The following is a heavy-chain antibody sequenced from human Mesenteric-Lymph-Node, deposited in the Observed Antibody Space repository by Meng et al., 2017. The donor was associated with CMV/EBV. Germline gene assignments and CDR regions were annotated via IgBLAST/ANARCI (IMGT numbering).Heavy chain of an antibody. CDR3: AREGPYYAMDV. V-gene: IGHV1-69*04. Sequence: SVKVSCKASGGTFSSYTISWVRQAPGQGLEWMGRILPILPITNYAQRFQGRVTITADKSTSTAYMELRSLRSDDTAVYFCAREGPYYAMDVWGQGTTVTVSS. CDR2: ILPILPIT. CDR1: GGTFSSYT. J-gene: IGHJ6*02.